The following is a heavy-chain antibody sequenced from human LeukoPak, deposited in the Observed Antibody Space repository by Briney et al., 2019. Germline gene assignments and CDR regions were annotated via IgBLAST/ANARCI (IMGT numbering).Heavy chain of an antibody. Sequence: GGSLRLSRAASGSTFTIYAMTWVRQAPGKGLEWVSASGSGGSTYYADSVKGRFTISRDNSKNTLYLQMSSLRAEDTAVYYCAKEDLYGSVKWFDPWGQGTLVTVSS. J-gene: IGHJ5*02. CDR2: SGSGGST. CDR1: GSTFTIYA. CDR3: AKEDLYGSVKWFDP. V-gene: IGHV3-23*01. D-gene: IGHD3-10*01.